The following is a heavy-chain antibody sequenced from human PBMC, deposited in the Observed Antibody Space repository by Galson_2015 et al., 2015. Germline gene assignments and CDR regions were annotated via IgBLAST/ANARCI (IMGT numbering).Heavy chain of an antibody. Sequence: SETLSLTCTVSGGSVSSGSYYWGWIRQPPGKGLEWIGYIYYSGMTNYNPSLKSRVTISVDTSKNQFSLKLSSVTAADTAVYYCARVVGYMDVWGEGTTVTVSS. V-gene: IGHV4-61*01. CDR2: IYYSGMT. CDR1: GGSVSSGSYY. D-gene: IGHD2-15*01. CDR3: ARVVGYMDV. J-gene: IGHJ6*03.